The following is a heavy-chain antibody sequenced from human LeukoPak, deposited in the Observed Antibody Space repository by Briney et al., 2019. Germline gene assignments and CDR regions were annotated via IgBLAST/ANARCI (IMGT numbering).Heavy chain of an antibody. Sequence: GGSLRLSCAASGFTFSSYGMHWVRQAPGKGLEWVTVIWYDGSNKYYADSVKGRFTISRDNSKNTLYLQMNSLRAEDTAVYYCARVKRDGYNCVDYWGQGTLVTVSS. CDR1: GFTFSSYG. D-gene: IGHD5-24*01. CDR2: IWYDGSNK. CDR3: ARVKRDGYNCVDY. J-gene: IGHJ4*02. V-gene: IGHV3-33*01.